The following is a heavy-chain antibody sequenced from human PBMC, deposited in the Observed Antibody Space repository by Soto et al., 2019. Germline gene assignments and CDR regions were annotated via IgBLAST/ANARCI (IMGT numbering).Heavy chain of an antibody. V-gene: IGHV1-3*01. CDR1: GYTFTSYA. CDR2: INAGNGNT. CDR3: ARDRYRGSGSKPIYYYGMDV. Sequence: QVQLVQSGAEVKKPGASVKVSCKASGYTFTSYAMHWVRQAPGQRLEWMGGINAGNGNTKYSQKFQGRVTITRDTSASTAYMELSSLRSEDTAVYYCARDRYRGSGSKPIYYYGMDVWGQGTTVTVSS. J-gene: IGHJ6*02. D-gene: IGHD3-10*01.